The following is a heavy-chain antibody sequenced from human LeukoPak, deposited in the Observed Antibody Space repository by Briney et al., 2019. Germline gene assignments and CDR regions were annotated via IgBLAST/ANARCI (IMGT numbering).Heavy chain of an antibody. J-gene: IGHJ4*02. V-gene: IGHV3-21*01. D-gene: IGHD6-13*01. CDR2: ISSSISYI. CDR3: ARARARIAVPGTGSSFDY. CDR1: SFTFSSYS. Sequence: GGSLRLSCAASSFTFSSYSMNWVRQAPGKGLEWVSSISSSISYIHYADSVKGRFTISRDNAKNSLYLQMSSMRAEDTAVYYCARARARIAVPGTGSSFDYWGQGTLVTVSS.